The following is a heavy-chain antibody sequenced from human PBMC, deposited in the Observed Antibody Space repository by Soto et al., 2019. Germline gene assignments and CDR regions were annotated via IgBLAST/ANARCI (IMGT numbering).Heavy chain of an antibody. J-gene: IGHJ4*02. D-gene: IGHD3-3*01. CDR2: ISAYNGNT. CDR1: GYTFTSYG. Sequence: GASVKVSCKASGYTFTSYGISWVRQAPGQGLEWMGWISAYNGNTNYAQKLQGRVTMTTDTSTSTAYMELRSLRSDDTAVYYFARGDFGVVTTYYFDYWSQGTLVTVSS. CDR3: ARGDFGVVTTYYFDY. V-gene: IGHV1-18*01.